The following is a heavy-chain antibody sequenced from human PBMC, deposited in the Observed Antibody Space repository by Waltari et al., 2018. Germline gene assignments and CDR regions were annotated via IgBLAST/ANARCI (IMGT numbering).Heavy chain of an antibody. CDR1: GGSFSGYY. CDR3: ARTQKGWYYYMDV. D-gene: IGHD2-15*01. J-gene: IGHJ6*03. CDR2: INHSGST. V-gene: IGHV4-34*01. Sequence: QVQLQQWGAGLLKPSETLSLTCAVYGGSFSGYYWSWIRQPPGKGLEWIGEINHSGSTNYNPSLKRRVTISVDTSKNQFSLKLSSVTAADTAVYYCARTQKGWYYYMDVWGKGTTVTVSS.